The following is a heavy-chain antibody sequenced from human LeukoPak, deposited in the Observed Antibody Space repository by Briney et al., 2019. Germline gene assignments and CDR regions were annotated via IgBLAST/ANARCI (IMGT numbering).Heavy chain of an antibody. Sequence: GGSLRLSCAASGFTFRSYGIHWVRQAPGKGLEWVAVISYDGTKKYYAESVKGRFTISRDNSKNTLSLEMNSLRGDDTAVYYCAKDRSSSIWVKNYGSDVWGQGTTVTVSS. CDR2: ISYDGTKK. CDR1: GFTFRSYG. D-gene: IGHD6-6*01. CDR3: AKDRSSSIWVKNYGSDV. J-gene: IGHJ6*02. V-gene: IGHV3-30*18.